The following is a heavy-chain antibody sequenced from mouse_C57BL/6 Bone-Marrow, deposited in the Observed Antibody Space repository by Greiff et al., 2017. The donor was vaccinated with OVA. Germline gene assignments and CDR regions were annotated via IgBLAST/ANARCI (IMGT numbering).Heavy chain of an antibody. CDR3: ARDPDDYDGLFAY. D-gene: IGHD2-4*01. Sequence: EVQVVESGPGLVKPSQSLSLTCSVTGYSITSGYYWNWIRQFPGNKLEWMGYISYDGSNNYNPSLKNRISITRDTSKNQFFLKLNSVTTEDTATYYCARDPDDYDGLFAYWGQGTLVTVSA. CDR1: GYSITSGYY. J-gene: IGHJ3*01. V-gene: IGHV3-6*01. CDR2: ISYDGSN.